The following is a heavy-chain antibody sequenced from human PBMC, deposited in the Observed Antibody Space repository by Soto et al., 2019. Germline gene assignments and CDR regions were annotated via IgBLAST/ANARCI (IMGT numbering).Heavy chain of an antibody. CDR3: ARRIMETTYFDY. Sequence: SETLSLTCTVSGGSISSYYWSWIRQPPGKGLEWIGYIYYSGSTNYNPSLKSRVTISVDTSKNQFSLELGSVTAADTAVYYCARRIMETTYFDYWGQGTLVTVSS. J-gene: IGHJ4*02. D-gene: IGHD1-1*01. CDR2: IYYSGST. CDR1: GGSISSYY. V-gene: IGHV4-59*01.